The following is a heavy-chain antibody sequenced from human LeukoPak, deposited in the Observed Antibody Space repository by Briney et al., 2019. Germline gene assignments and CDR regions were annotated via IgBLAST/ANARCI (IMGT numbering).Heavy chain of an antibody. CDR2: IYYSGST. D-gene: IGHD6-6*01. Sequence: KPSETLSLTCTVSGGSISSSSYYWGWIRQPPGKGLEWIGSIYYSGSTYYNPSLKSRVTISVDTSKNQFSLKLSSVTAADTAVYYCARGADSSSPSFDYWGQGTLVTVSS. CDR3: ARGADSSSPSFDY. CDR1: GGSISSSSYY. V-gene: IGHV4-39*01. J-gene: IGHJ4*02.